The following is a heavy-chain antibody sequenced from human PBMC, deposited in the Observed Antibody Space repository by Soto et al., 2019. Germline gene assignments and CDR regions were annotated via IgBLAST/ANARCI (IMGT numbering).Heavy chain of an antibody. Sequence: SGPTLVNPTQTLTLTCSFSGFSLSTSGVGVGWIRQSPGKALEWLALIYWSGDEHYRPSLKSRLSIIKDTSKNHVVLIMTDMDPVDTATYYCARGLATLPVFAFDIWGQGTMVTVS. J-gene: IGHJ3*02. V-gene: IGHV2-5*01. CDR1: GFSLSTSGVG. CDR3: ARGLATLPVFAFDI. D-gene: IGHD6-6*01. CDR2: IYWSGDE.